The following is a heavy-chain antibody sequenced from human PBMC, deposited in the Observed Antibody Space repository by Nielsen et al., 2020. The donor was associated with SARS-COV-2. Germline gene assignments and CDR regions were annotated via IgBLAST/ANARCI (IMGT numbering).Heavy chain of an antibody. V-gene: IGHV3-13*04. J-gene: IGHJ6*02. CDR3: ARGGFRYGLDV. CDR1: GFTFSTYD. Sequence: GESLKISCAASGFTFSTYDMHWVRQPTGKGLEWVSGISPVGDTYYPGSVKGRFTISRDNAKNTLYLQMNGLRVDDTAVYYCARGGFRYGLDVWGQGTTVTVSS. CDR2: ISPVGDT. D-gene: IGHD1-14*01.